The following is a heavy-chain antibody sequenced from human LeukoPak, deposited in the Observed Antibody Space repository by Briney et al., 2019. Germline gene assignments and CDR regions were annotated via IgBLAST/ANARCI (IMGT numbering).Heavy chain of an antibody. D-gene: IGHD5-18*01. J-gene: IGHJ4*02. CDR1: GFTFSSNA. V-gene: IGHV3-30*01. Sequence: PGRSLRLSCAASGFTFSSNAMHWVRQAPGKGPEWVAFISYDGNSEFYAASVKGRFTISRDNSKNTLFLQMNSLRVEDTAVYYCARENAARDTSDFDYWGQGTLVTVSS. CDR2: ISYDGNSE. CDR3: ARENAARDTSDFDY.